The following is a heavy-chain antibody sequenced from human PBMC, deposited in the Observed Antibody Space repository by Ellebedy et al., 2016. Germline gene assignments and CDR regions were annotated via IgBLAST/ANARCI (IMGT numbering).Heavy chain of an antibody. V-gene: IGHV3-23*01. Sequence: GESLKISCAASGFTFSSYAMSWVRQAPGKGLEWVSAISGGGVSTYYADSVKGRFTISRDNSKNTLYLQMNSLRAEDTAVYYCPKAYSSSWFHGDYFDYWGQGTLVTVSS. J-gene: IGHJ4*02. CDR2: ISGGGVST. CDR1: GFTFSSYA. D-gene: IGHD6-13*01. CDR3: PKAYSSSWFHGDYFDY.